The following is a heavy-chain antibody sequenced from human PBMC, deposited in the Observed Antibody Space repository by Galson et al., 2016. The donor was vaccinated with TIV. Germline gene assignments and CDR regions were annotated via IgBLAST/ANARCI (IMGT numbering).Heavy chain of an antibody. CDR3: VKARVYGYGSPQDYYYGMDA. J-gene: IGHJ6*02. D-gene: IGHD5-18*01. Sequence: SLRLSCAASGFTFEDYGMQWVRQAPGKGLEWVSGISSNSIYLGYANSVKGRFTISRDNAKSSLFLHMNSLRPADTALYYCVKARVYGYGSPQDYYYGMDAWGQGTSVTVSS. CDR2: ISSNSIYL. V-gene: IGHV3-9*01. CDR1: GFTFEDYG.